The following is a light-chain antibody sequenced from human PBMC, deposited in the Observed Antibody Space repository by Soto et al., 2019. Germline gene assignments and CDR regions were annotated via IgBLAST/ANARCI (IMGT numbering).Light chain of an antibody. CDR1: SSDVGGYNY. V-gene: IGLV2-14*01. Sequence: QSALTQPASVSGSPGQSITISCTGTSSDVGGYNYVSWYQQHPGKALKLMIYDVSNRPSGVSNRFSGSKSGNTASLTISGLQAEDEADYYCISYTSSNTRVFGGGTKLTVL. CDR3: ISYTSSNTRV. J-gene: IGLJ2*01. CDR2: DVS.